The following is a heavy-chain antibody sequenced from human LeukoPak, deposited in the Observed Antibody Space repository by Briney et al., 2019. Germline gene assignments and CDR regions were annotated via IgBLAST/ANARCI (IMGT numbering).Heavy chain of an antibody. CDR3: AKDRGDYYYSYDMDV. CDR1: GFTFTSYG. Sequence: GGSLRLSCAASGFTFTSYGIHWVRQAPGKGLEWAAFIRYDGSNKYYADSVKGRFTISRDNSKNTLYLQMNSLRAEDTAVYYCAKDRGDYYYSYDMDVWGKGTTVTVSS. CDR2: IRYDGSNK. V-gene: IGHV3-30*02. D-gene: IGHD3-10*01. J-gene: IGHJ6*03.